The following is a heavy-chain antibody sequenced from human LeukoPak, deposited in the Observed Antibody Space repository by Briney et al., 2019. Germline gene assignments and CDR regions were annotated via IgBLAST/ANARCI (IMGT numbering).Heavy chain of an antibody. Sequence: GGSLRLSCTASGFGFDAYTMHWVRQAPGKGLEWVSLITWDGGTSYYGDSVKGRFSISRDNNKNSLYLQMNSLRTEDTAVYYCAKDMNYHASGNYYNGFLDNWGQGTLVTVSS. V-gene: IGHV3-43*01. D-gene: IGHD3-10*01. CDR2: ITWDGGTS. J-gene: IGHJ4*02. CDR1: GFGFDAYT. CDR3: AKDMNYHASGNYYNGFLDN.